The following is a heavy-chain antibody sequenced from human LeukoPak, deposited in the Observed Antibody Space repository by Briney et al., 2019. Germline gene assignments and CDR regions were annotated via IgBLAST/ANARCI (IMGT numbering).Heavy chain of an antibody. J-gene: IGHJ4*02. CDR3: ARETTGAGTARPFDY. CDR1: GGSISNFY. V-gene: IGHV4-4*07. D-gene: IGHD6-13*01. CDR2: IYTSGST. Sequence: PSETLSLTCTVSGGSISNFYWGWIRQPAGKTLEWIGRIYTSGSTNYNPSLKSRVTMSVDTSKNQFSLKLSSVTAADTAVYFCARETTGAGTARPFDYWGQGTLVTVSS.